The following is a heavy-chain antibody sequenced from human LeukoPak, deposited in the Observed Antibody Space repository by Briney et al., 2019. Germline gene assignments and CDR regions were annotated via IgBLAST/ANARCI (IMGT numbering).Heavy chain of an antibody. CDR3: AREAGDCSSTSCYAWGSFDY. CDR2: IYSGGST. D-gene: IGHD2-2*01. J-gene: IGHJ4*02. V-gene: IGHV3-66*01. CDR1: GFTVSSNY. Sequence: GGSLRLSCAASGFTVSSNYMSWVRQAPGKGLEWVSVIYSGGSTYYADSVKGRFTISRDNSKNTLYLRMNSLRAEDTAVYYCAREAGDCSSTSCYAWGSFDYWGQGTLVTVSS.